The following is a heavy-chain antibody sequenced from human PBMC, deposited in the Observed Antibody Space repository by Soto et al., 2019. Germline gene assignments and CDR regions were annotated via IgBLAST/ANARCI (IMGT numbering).Heavy chain of an antibody. CDR2: TTGSGANK. CDR1: GFTFKNYG. CDR3: AKDGDFGEDGPAEYFEH. D-gene: IGHD4-17*01. J-gene: IGHJ1*01. Sequence: EVNLLESGGGLVQPGESLRISCVGSGFTFKNYGMTWVRQAPGKGLEWVSGTTGSGANKHYADSARGRFTISRDNSKKTLYLEMKSLRVEDTAVYYCAKDGDFGEDGPAEYFEHWGQGTLVTVSS. V-gene: IGHV3-23*01.